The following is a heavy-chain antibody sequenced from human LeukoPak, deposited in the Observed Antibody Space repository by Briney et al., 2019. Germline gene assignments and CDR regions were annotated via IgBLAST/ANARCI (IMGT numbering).Heavy chain of an antibody. V-gene: IGHV3-30-3*01. CDR2: ISYDGTNK. CDR1: GFTFSTYA. Sequence: PGGSLRLSCSAPGFTFSTYAMHWVRQAPGKGLEWVAVISYDGTNKYYADSVKGRFTVSRDNSKNTLYLQMNSLRPEDTAIYYCAREAAAYCGGDCWVDYWGQGTLVTVSS. J-gene: IGHJ4*02. CDR3: AREAAAYCGGDCWVDY. D-gene: IGHD2-21*02.